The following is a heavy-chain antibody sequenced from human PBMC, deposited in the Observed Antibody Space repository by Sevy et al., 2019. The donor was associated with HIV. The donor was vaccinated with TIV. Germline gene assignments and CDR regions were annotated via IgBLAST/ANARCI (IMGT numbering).Heavy chain of an antibody. D-gene: IGHD2-21*02. CDR3: ARRAVTAEYFQY. CDR1: GYSFTTYW. CDR2: IYPGDSDT. J-gene: IGHJ1*01. V-gene: IGHV5-51*01. Sequence: GESLKISCKGSGYSFTTYWIGWLRQMPGKGLEWMGIIYPGDSDTRYSQSFQGQVTISADRSTTTAYLQWSSLKASDTAIYFCARRAVTAEYFQYWGQGTPVTVSS.